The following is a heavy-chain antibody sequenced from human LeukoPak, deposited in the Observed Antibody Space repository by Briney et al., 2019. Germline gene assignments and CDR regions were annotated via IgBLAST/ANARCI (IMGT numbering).Heavy chain of an antibody. CDR2: IYYSGST. J-gene: IGHJ4*02. CDR3: AAGGARWY. CDR1: GGSISSYY. D-gene: IGHD4-23*01. Sequence: TPSETLSLTCTVSGGSISSYYWSWIRQPPGKGLEWIGYIYYSGSTNYNPSLKSRVTISVDTSKNQFSLKLSSVTAADTAVYYCAAGGARWYWGQGTLVTVSS. V-gene: IGHV4-59*01.